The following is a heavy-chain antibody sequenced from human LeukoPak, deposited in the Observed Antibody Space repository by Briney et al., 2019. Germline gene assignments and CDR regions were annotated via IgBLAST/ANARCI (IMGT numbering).Heavy chain of an antibody. CDR1: GFTFTSSA. J-gene: IGHJ5*02. CDR3: ARAAITMVRGVIRGVNWFDP. CDR2: IVVGSGNT. D-gene: IGHD3-10*01. V-gene: IGHV1-58*02. Sequence: SVKVSCKASGFTFTSSAMQWVRQARGQRLEWIGWIVVGSGNTNYAQKFQERVTITRDMSTSTAYMELSSLRSDDTAVYYCARAAITMVRGVIRGVNWFDPWGQGTLVTVSS.